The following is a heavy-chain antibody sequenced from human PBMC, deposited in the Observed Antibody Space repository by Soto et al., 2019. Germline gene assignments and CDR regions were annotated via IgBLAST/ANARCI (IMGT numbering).Heavy chain of an antibody. Sequence: SETLSLTCTVSGVSISSYYWSWIRQPPGKGLEWIGYIYYSGSTNYNPSLKSRVTISVDRSKNQFSLKLSSVTAADTAVYYCARGAPVDLDYWGQGTLVTVS. V-gene: IGHV4-59*12. CDR1: GVSISSYY. CDR2: IYYSGST. J-gene: IGHJ4*02. CDR3: ARGAPVDLDY.